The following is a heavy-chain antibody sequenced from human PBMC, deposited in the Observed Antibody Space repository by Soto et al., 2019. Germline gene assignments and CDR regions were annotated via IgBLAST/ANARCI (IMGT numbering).Heavy chain of an antibody. D-gene: IGHD5-18*01. CDR3: ARGGRGMSTARAGMDV. V-gene: IGHV4-34*02. Sequence: QVQLQQWGAGLLKPSETLSLTCGVYGGSFSAYYWSWIRQPPGKGLEWIGEISYTGSSNYNPSLKSRVTISLDTSQNQFSLQLGSVTAADTAVYYCARGGRGMSTARAGMDVWGQGTTVTVSS. CDR1: GGSFSAYY. CDR2: ISYTGSS. J-gene: IGHJ6*02.